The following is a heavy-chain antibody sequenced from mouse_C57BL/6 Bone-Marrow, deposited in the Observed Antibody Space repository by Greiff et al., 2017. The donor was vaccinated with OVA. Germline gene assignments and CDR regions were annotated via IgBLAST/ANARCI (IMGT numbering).Heavy chain of an antibody. CDR1: GFTFTDYY. J-gene: IGHJ2*01. CDR3: ARYIGYGSSSFDY. CDR2: IRNKANGYTT. Sequence: EVMLVESGGGLVQPGGSLSLSCAASGFTFTDYYMSWVRQPPGKALEWLGFIRNKANGYTTEYSASVKGRFTISRDNSHSILYLQMNALRAEDSATYYCARYIGYGSSSFDYWGQGTTLTVSS. V-gene: IGHV7-3*01. D-gene: IGHD1-1*01.